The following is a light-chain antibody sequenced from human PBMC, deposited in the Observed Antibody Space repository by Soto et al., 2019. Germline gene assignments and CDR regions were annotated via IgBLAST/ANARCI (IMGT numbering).Light chain of an antibody. J-gene: IGLJ2*01. Sequence: QSALTQPASVSGSPGQSITISCTGSSSDVGGYNYVSWYQQHPGKAPKLMIYEVSNRPSGISNRFSGSKSGNTASLTVSGLHTDDEADYYCSSYAGSDNLAFGGGTKLTVL. CDR1: SSDVGGYNY. CDR3: SSYAGSDNLA. CDR2: EVS. V-gene: IGLV2-14*01.